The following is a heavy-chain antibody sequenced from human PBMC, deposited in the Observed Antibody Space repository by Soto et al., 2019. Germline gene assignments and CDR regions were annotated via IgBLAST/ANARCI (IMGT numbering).Heavy chain of an antibody. J-gene: IGHJ4*02. D-gene: IGHD2-2*01. V-gene: IGHV4-59*01. Sequence: SGTPSLTCTVSGYSISSFYWTLIRQPPGKGLEWVGYIFSSGSINYNPSLKSRVTISVDTSENQFSLKLTSVTAADTAVYYCARVGYCSSTPCWPIGYFEYWGQGTLVTVSS. CDR3: ARVGYCSSTPCWPIGYFEY. CDR1: GYSISSFY. CDR2: IFSSGSI.